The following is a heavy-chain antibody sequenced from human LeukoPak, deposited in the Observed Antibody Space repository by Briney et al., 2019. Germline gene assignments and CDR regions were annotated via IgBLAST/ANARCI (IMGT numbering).Heavy chain of an antibody. J-gene: IGHJ4*02. Sequence: GGSLRLSCAASGFTFSSYAMSWVRQAPGKGLEWVSAISGSGGSTYYADPVKGRFTISRDNSKNTLYLQMNSLRAEDTAVYYCAKGIYCSSTSCYPRFDYWGQGTLVTVSS. CDR1: GFTFSSYA. D-gene: IGHD2-2*01. CDR3: AKGIYCSSTSCYPRFDY. CDR2: ISGSGGST. V-gene: IGHV3-23*01.